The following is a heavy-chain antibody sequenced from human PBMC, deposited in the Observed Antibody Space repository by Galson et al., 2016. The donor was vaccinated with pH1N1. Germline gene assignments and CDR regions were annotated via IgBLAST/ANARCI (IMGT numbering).Heavy chain of an antibody. J-gene: IGHJ4*02. V-gene: IGHV3-11*01. D-gene: IGHD4-17*01. Sequence: SLRLSCAASRFTFSDYYMSWTRQAPGKGLEWVSYISNSGGSIYYADSVEGRFTISRDNAKNSLYLQMNSLRAEDTAVYYCARCDYHDVDLDRFYFDYWGQGTLVTVSS. CDR1: RFTFSDYY. CDR3: ARCDYHDVDLDRFYFDY. CDR2: ISNSGGSI.